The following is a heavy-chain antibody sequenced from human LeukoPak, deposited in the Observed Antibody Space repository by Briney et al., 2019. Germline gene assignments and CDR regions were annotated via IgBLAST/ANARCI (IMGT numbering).Heavy chain of an antibody. J-gene: IGHJ6*03. CDR1: GFTFSSYG. Sequence: PGGSLRLSCAASGFTFSSYGMHWVRQAPGKGLEWVAVIWYGGSNKYYADSVKGRFTISRDNSKNTLYLQMNSLRAEDTAVYYCARSALGRSSYYYYYMDVWGKGTTVTVSS. D-gene: IGHD6-6*01. CDR3: ARSALGRSSYYYYYMDV. CDR2: IWYGGSNK. V-gene: IGHV3-33*08.